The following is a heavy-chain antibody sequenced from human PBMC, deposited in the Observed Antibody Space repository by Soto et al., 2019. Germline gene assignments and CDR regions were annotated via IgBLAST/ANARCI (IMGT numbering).Heavy chain of an antibody. CDR2: ITNNGGST. V-gene: IGHV3-64D*06. D-gene: IGHD2-15*01. CDR1: GFTFSNYA. Sequence: GGSLRLSCSASGFTFSNYAIHWVRQAPGRGLEYVAAITNNGGSTKYADSVKGRFTISRDNSKSTVFLQMSSLRPEDTAIYYCVKDTVEVIAAVSDYFDYWGQGTLVTVSS. J-gene: IGHJ4*02. CDR3: VKDTVEVIAAVSDYFDY.